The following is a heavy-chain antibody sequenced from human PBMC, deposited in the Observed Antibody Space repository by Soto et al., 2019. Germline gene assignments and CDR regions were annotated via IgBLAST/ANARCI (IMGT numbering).Heavy chain of an antibody. J-gene: IGHJ6*02. CDR1: GCRLDSYW. V-gene: IGHV5-51*01. CDR3: ATQGSNGAYHYYPMDV. Sequence: GEPLKISCQGSGCRLDSYWIGWVRQMPGKGLEWMGMIYPGDSDTTYNPSFQGQVTMSVDKSISTAYLQWNSLKASDTAVYYCATQGSNGAYHYYPMDVWGQGTTVTVSS. CDR2: IYPGDSDT. D-gene: IGHD3-16*01.